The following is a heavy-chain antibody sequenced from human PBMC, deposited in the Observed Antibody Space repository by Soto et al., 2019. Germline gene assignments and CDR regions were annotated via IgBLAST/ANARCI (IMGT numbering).Heavy chain of an antibody. CDR3: APGYYDSSGYPDY. Sequence: QVQLQESGPGLVKPSQTLSLTCTVSGGSISSGGYYWSWIRQHPGKGLEWIGYIYYSGSTYYNPSLKSRVTISVDTSKTQCSLKLSSVTAADTAVYYCAPGYYDSSGYPDYWGQGTLVTVSS. J-gene: IGHJ4*02. D-gene: IGHD3-22*01. V-gene: IGHV4-31*03. CDR1: GGSISSGGYY. CDR2: IYYSGST.